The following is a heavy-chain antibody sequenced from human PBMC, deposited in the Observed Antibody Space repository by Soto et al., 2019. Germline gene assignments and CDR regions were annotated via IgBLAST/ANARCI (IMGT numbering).Heavy chain of an antibody. J-gene: IGHJ4*02. CDR1: GGSISSYY. D-gene: IGHD6-13*01. Sequence: SETLSLTCTVSGGSISSYYWSWIRQPPGKGLEWIGYIFYSGSTNYNPSLKSRVTISVDNSQNTLYLQMNSLRVEDTATYYCVKGSSIWYRKIDYWGQGTPVTVSS. CDR2: IFYSGST. V-gene: IGHV4-59*12. CDR3: VKGSSIWYRKIDY.